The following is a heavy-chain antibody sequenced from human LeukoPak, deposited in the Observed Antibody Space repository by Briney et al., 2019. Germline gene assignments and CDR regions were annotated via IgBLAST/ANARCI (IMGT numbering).Heavy chain of an antibody. D-gene: IGHD4-11*01. J-gene: IGHJ5*02. V-gene: IGHV4-30-4*01. CDR1: GGSISSGDYY. Sequence: SETLSLTCTVSGGSISSGDYYWSWIRQPSGKGLEWIGYIYYSGSTYYNPSLKSRVTISVDTSKSQFSLKLSSVTAADTAVYYCARALDSNYGWFDPWGQGTLVTVSS. CDR2: IYYSGST. CDR3: ARALDSNYGWFDP.